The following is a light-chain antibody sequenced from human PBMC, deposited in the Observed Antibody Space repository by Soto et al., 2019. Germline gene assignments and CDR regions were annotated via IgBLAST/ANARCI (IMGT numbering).Light chain of an antibody. V-gene: IGKV1-33*01. Sequence: IPLTQLSSSLTPSVGDSVSFSCQASQDISKFLNWYQHKPGQAPSLLIYDASKSQFGVPSRFSGSGSGTDFTFTISSLQPEDNATYYCQQYDNRPLTFGPGTKVDIK. CDR1: QDISKF. CDR2: DAS. J-gene: IGKJ3*01. CDR3: QQYDNRPLT.